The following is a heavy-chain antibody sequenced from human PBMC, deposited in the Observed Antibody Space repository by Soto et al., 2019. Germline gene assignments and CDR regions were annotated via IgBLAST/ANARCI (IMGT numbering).Heavy chain of an antibody. CDR1: GFTFSTYE. J-gene: IGHJ3*02. Sequence: EVQLVESGGGLVQPGGSLRLSCAASGFTFSTYEMMWVRQAPGKGLEWVSAISSSGGSTFYAESVRGRFIISRDNSINTLYLQMSSLRTEDTAVYYCAHPRGYGVFDAVDIWGQGTMVSVSS. CDR2: ISSSGGST. D-gene: IGHD4-17*01. CDR3: AHPRGYGVFDAVDI. V-gene: IGHV3-23*04.